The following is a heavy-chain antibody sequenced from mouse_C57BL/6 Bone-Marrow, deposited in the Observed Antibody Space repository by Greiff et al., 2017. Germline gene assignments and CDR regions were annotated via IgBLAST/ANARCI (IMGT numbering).Heavy chain of an antibody. CDR1: GYTFTSYW. CDR2: IYPSDSDT. D-gene: IGHD1-1*01. CDR3: AIPLYYYGSQTPYAMDY. V-gene: IGHV1-74*01. J-gene: IGHJ4*01. Sequence: QVQLQQPGAELVKPGASVKVSCKASGYTFTSYWMHWVKQRPGQGLEWIGRIYPSDSDTNYNQKFKGKATLTVDKSSSTAYMQLSSLTSEDSAVYYCAIPLYYYGSQTPYAMDYWGQGTSVTVSS.